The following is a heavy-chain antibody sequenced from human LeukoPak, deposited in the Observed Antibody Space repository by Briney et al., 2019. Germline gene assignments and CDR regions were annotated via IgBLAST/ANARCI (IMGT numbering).Heavy chain of an antibody. CDR3: ARERVATILKGYFDY. CDR2: INHSGST. Sequence: SETLSLTCAVYGGSFSGYYWSWIRQPPGKGLEWIGEINHSGSTNYNPSLKSRVTISVDTSKNQFSLKLSSVTAADTAVYYCARERVATILKGYFDYWGQGTLVTVSS. D-gene: IGHD5-24*01. V-gene: IGHV4-34*01. CDR1: GGSFSGYY. J-gene: IGHJ4*02.